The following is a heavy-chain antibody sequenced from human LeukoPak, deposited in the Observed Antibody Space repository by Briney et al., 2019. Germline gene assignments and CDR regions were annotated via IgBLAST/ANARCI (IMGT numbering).Heavy chain of an antibody. CDR1: GFTFSNYG. D-gene: IGHD3-22*01. CDR2: IWFDGIRK. CDR3: ARDLEDSRAFGAFDM. Sequence: PGGSLRLSCAASGFTFSNYGMHWVRQVPGKGLEWVAAIWFDGIRKYYADSVKGRLTISRDNTKNTLYLQMNSLRAEDTAVYYCARDLEDSRAFGAFDMWGQGTMVTVSS. J-gene: IGHJ3*02. V-gene: IGHV3-33*08.